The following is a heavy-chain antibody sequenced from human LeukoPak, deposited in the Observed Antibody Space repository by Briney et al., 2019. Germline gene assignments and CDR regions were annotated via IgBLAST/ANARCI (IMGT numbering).Heavy chain of an antibody. CDR1: GFTFSENW. D-gene: IGHD6-13*01. Sequence: PGGSQRLSCVASGFTFSENWMHWVRQAPGKGLAWVSHINRDGGLTNYADSVKGRFTISRDNARNTVYLQMSSLRVEDTAIYFCAREEHRLAEAGTSAFDLGGQGTLVTVSP. CDR2: INRDGGLT. V-gene: IGHV3-74*01. J-gene: IGHJ3*01. CDR3: AREEHRLAEAGTSAFDL.